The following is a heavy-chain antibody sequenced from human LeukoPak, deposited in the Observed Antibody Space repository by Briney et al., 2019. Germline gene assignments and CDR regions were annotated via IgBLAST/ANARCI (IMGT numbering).Heavy chain of an antibody. CDR1: GGSISSYY. CDR3: ARETPYSNYYYYYMDV. Sequence: SETLSLTCTVSGGSISSYYWSWIRQPAGKGLEWIGRIYTSGSTNYNPSLKSRVTMSVDTSKNQFSLKLSSVTAADTAVYYCARETPYSNYYYYYMDVWGKGTTVTVSS. D-gene: IGHD4-11*01. J-gene: IGHJ6*03. V-gene: IGHV4-4*07. CDR2: IYTSGST.